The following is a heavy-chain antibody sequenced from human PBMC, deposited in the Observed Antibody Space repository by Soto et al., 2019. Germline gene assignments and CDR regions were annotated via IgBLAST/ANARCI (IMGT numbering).Heavy chain of an antibody. CDR1: GFTFSSYS. D-gene: IGHD2-15*01. V-gene: IGHV3-48*01. CDR3: ARDRWVEVVVAAERRLDWFDP. Sequence: PGGSLRLSCAASGFTFSSYSMNWVRQAPGKGLEWVSYISSSSSTIYYADSVKGRFTISRDNAKNSLYLQMNSLRAEDTAVYYCARDRWVEVVVAAERRLDWFDPWGQGTLVTVSS. CDR2: ISSSSSTI. J-gene: IGHJ5*02.